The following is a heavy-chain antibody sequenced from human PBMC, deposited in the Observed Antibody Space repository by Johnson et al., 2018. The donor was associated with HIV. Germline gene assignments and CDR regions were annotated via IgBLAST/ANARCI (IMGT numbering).Heavy chain of an antibody. V-gene: IGHV3-30*04. CDR3: VSREWELHAFDI. Sequence: QVQLVESGGGVVQPGRSLRLSCAASGFTFSSYAMHWVRQAPGKGLEWVAVISYDGSHQYYGDSVKGRFTISRDSSKNTVYLQMNSLTTEDTAMYYCVSREWELHAFDIWGQGTMVTVSP. D-gene: IGHD1-26*01. CDR2: ISYDGSHQ. CDR1: GFTFSSYA. J-gene: IGHJ3*02.